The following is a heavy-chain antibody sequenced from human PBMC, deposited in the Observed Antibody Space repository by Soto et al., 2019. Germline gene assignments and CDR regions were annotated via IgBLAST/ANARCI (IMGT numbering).Heavy chain of an antibody. CDR2: IIPIFGTA. V-gene: IGHV1-69*06. J-gene: IGHJ6*02. D-gene: IGHD3-3*01. Sequence: GASVKVSCKASGGTFSSYAISWVRQAPGQGLEWMGGIIPIFGTANYAQKFQGRVTITADKSTSTAYMELSSLRSEDTAVYYCAFGPPDTYYYYGMDVWGQGTTFTVSS. CDR1: GGTFSSYA. CDR3: AFGPPDTYYYYGMDV.